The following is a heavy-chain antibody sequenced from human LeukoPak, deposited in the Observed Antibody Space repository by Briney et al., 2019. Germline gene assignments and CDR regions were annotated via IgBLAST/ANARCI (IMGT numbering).Heavy chain of an antibody. J-gene: IGHJ4*02. CDR3: AKDSLGDSSDY. CDR2: ISGSGGST. Sequence: GGSLRLSCAAPGFTFSSYAMSWVRQAPGKGLEWVSIISGSGGSTYYADSVKGRFTISRDNSKNTLYLQMNSLRAEDTAVYYCAKDSLGDSSDYWGQGTLVTVSS. D-gene: IGHD3-22*01. CDR1: GFTFSSYA. V-gene: IGHV3-23*01.